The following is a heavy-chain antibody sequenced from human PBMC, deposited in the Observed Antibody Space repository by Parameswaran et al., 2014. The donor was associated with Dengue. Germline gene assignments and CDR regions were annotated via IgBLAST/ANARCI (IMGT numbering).Heavy chain of an antibody. D-gene: IGHD3-3*01. CDR2: INPSGGST. Sequence: WVRQAPGQGLEWMGIINPSGGSTSHAQKFQGRVTMTRDTSTSTVYMELSSLRSEDTAVYYCARDGQPDFYYYGMDVWGQGTTVTVSS. CDR3: ARDGQPDFYYYGMDV. V-gene: IGHV1-46*01. J-gene: IGHJ6*02.